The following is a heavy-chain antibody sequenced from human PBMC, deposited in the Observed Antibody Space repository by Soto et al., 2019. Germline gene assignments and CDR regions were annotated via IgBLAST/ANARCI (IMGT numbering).Heavy chain of an antibody. CDR2: ISISSSYI. J-gene: IGHJ3*02. D-gene: IGHD6-19*01. V-gene: IGHV3-21*04. CDR3: AKDSPVAGFFNAFDI. CDR1: GFTFSSYS. Sequence: GGSLRLSCAASGFTFSSYSMNWVRQAPGKGLEWVSSISISSSYIYYADSVKGRFTISRDNSKNTLYLQMNSLRPEDTALYYCAKDSPVAGFFNAFDIWGQGTMVTVSS.